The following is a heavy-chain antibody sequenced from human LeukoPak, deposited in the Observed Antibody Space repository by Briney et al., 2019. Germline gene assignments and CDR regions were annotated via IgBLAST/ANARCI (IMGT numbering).Heavy chain of an antibody. J-gene: IGHJ4*02. CDR3: ARERILWFGEFDY. V-gene: IGHV3-11*01. CDR2: ISSSGSTI. D-gene: IGHD3-10*01. Sequence: GGSLRLSCAASGFTFSDYYMSWIRQAPGKGLEWVSYISSSGSTIYYADSVKGRFTISRDNAKNSLYLQMNSLGAEDTAVYYCARERILWFGEFDYWGQGTLVTVSS. CDR1: GFTFSDYY.